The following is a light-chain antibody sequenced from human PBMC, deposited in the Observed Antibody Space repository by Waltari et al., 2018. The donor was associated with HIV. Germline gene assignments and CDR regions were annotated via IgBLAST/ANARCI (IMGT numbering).Light chain of an antibody. CDR3: GADHGSGNNSM. CDR1: SGYNNYK. Sequence: QPVLTQPPSASASLGASVTLTCTLSSGYNNYKVDWYQQRPGKGPRFVMRVGTDHFSVLGSGLNRYLTIKNIQEEDESDYHCGADHGSGNNSMFGGGTKLTVL. CDR2: VGT. J-gene: IGLJ2*01. V-gene: IGLV9-49*01.